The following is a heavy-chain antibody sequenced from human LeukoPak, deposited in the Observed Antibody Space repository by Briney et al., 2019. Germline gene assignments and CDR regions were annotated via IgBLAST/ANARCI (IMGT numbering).Heavy chain of an antibody. J-gene: IGHJ4*02. CDR2: IYHSGST. V-gene: IGHV4-30-2*01. D-gene: IGHD3-3*01. Sequence: PSQTLSLTCAVSGGSISSGGYSWSWIRQPPGKGLEWIGYIYHSGSTYYNPSLKSRVTISVDRSKNQFSLKLSSVTAADTAVYYCARDAISSGYVDYWGQGTLVTVSS. CDR3: ARDAISSGYVDY. CDR1: GGSISSGGYS.